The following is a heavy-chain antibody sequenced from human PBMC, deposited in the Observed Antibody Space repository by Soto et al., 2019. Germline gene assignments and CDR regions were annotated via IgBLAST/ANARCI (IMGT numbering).Heavy chain of an antibody. J-gene: IGHJ6*02. CDR1: GGSISSGDYY. D-gene: IGHD3-3*01. CDR2: IYYSGST. Sequence: QVQLQESGPGLVKPSQTLSLTCTVSGGSISSGDYYWSWIRQPPGKGLEWIGYIYYSGSTYYNPSLKSRVTISVDTSKNQFSLKLSSVTAADTAVYYCARVSLSLEWFSLGMDVWGQGTTVTVSS. V-gene: IGHV4-30-4*01. CDR3: ARVSLSLEWFSLGMDV.